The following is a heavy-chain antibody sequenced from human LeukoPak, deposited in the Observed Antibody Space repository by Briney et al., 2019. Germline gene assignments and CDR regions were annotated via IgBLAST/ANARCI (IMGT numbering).Heavy chain of an antibody. CDR1: GYTFTSYG. CDR3: ARSVTMVRRVIIAGPFDY. CDR2: ISAYNGNT. J-gene: IGHJ4*02. D-gene: IGHD3-10*01. V-gene: IGHV1-18*01. Sequence: ASVKVSCKASGYTFTSYGISWVRQAPGQGLEWMGWISAYNGNTNYAQKLQGRVTMTTDTSTSTAYMELRSLRSDDTAVYYCARSVTMVRRVIIAGPFDYWGQGTLVTVSS.